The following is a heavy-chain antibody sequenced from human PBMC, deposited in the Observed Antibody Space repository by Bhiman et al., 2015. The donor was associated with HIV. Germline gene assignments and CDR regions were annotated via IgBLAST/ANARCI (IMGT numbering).Heavy chain of an antibody. Sequence: QVQLVESGGGVVQPGRSLRLSCAASGFIFRNYAMHWVRQAPGKGLEWVAAISYDGSKKFYADSVKGRFTISRDESRDTLSLQMNSLRPEDTAIYYCARDQQPRWGQGTLVTVSS. J-gene: IGHJ4*02. V-gene: IGHV3-30*04. D-gene: IGHD6-13*01. CDR1: GFIFRNYA. CDR3: ARDQQPR. CDR2: ISYDGSKK.